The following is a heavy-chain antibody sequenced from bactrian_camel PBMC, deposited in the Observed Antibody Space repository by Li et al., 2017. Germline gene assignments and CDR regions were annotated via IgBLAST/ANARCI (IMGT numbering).Heavy chain of an antibody. V-gene: IGHV3S1*01. D-gene: IGHD2*01. CDR3: AARGPYCYTKLSVRDFTY. Sequence: HVQLVEPGGGSVQAGGSLRLSCAASGDTYWIDCMAWFRQAPGKEREGVAAIPTGGSATYSADSVKGRFTISQDNAKNTVYLQMNSLKPEDTAMYDCAARGPYCYTKLSVRDFTYWGQGTQVTVS. CDR2: IPTGGSAT. J-gene: IGHJ6*01. CDR1: GDTYWIDC.